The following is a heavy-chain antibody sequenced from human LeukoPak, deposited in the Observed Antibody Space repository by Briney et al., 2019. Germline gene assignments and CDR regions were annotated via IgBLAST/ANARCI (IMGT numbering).Heavy chain of an antibody. CDR2: ISYDGSKK. CDR3: ARVNTIFGVDIVSMGAEFDF. V-gene: IGHV3-30*03. Sequence: GGSLRLSCGASGFTFSTYAMHWVRQAPGKGLECVSVISYDGSKKDYADSVKGRFTISRDHSNGTLYLQMNSLRPEDTALYYCARVNTIFGVDIVSMGAEFDFWGQGTLVTVSS. J-gene: IGHJ4*02. D-gene: IGHD3-3*02. CDR1: GFTFSTYA.